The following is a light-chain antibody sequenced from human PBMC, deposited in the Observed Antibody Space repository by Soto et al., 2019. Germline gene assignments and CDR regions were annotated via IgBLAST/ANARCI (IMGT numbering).Light chain of an antibody. CDR1: QSISIL. Sequence: DIHLTQSPSTLSASVGDRVTITCRASQSISILLAWYQQKPGKAPNLLIYATSTFETGVSSRFSGSGSGTEFTLTISSLQPDDSATYYCQHYNDFSWTFGQGTKVEIK. CDR3: QHYNDFSWT. V-gene: IGKV1-5*03. CDR2: ATS. J-gene: IGKJ1*01.